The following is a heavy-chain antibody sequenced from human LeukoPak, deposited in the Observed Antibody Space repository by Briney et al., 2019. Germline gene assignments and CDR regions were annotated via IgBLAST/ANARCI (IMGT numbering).Heavy chain of an antibody. D-gene: IGHD3-10*01. CDR2: FDPEDGET. CDR1: GYTLTELS. CDR3: ATRVYYYGSGSYHFDY. J-gene: IGHJ4*02. V-gene: IGHV1-24*01. Sequence: ASVKVSCKVSGYTLTELSMHWVRQAPGKGLEWMGGFDPEDGETIYAQKFQGRVTMTEDTSTDTAYMELSSLRSEDTAVYYSATRVYYYGSGSYHFDYWGQGTLVTVSS.